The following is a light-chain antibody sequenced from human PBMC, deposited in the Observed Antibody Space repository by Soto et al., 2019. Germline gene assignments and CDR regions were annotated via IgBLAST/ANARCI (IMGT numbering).Light chain of an antibody. V-gene: IGKV1-5*01. Sequence: DIQMTQSPSTLSASVGDRVTITCQASQSLNSLLAWYQQKPGRAPKLLIYDASTLESGVPSRFSGSGSGTEFTLTISSLQPDDVATYYCQHYNSYSEAFGQGTKVDIK. CDR2: DAS. CDR1: QSLNSL. CDR3: QHYNSYSEA. J-gene: IGKJ1*01.